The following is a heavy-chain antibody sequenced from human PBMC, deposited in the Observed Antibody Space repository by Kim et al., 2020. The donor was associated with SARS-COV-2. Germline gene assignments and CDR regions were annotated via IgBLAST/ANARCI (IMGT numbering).Heavy chain of an antibody. CDR3: ARGTGDCSGVSCPEADNWFDP. Sequence: SETLSLTCTVSGGSISSYYWSWIRQPPGKGLEWIGYIYYSGSTNYNPSLKSRVTISVDTSKNQFSLKLSSVTAPDTAVYYFARGTGDCSGVSCPEADNWFDPWGQRPLVTVSS. CDR1: GGSISSYY. D-gene: IGHD2-15*01. CDR2: IYYSGST. J-gene: IGHJ5*02. V-gene: IGHV4-59*13.